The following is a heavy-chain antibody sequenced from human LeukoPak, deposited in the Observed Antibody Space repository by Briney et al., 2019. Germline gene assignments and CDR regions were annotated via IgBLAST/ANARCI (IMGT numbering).Heavy chain of an antibody. CDR2: ISAYNGNT. Sequence: GASVKVSCKASGYTFTSYGISWVRQAPGQGLEWMGWISAYNGNTNYAQKLQGRVTMTTDTSTSTAYMEPSSLRAEDTAVYYCAKRDSSSPLRRPFDYWGQGTLVTVSS. V-gene: IGHV1-18*01. CDR3: AKRDSSSPLRRPFDY. J-gene: IGHJ4*02. CDR1: GYTFTSYG. D-gene: IGHD6-13*01.